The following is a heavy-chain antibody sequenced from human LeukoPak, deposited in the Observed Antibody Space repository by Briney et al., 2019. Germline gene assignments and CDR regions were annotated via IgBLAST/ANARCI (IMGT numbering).Heavy chain of an antibody. CDR1: GFTFSSYW. CDR3: AREVGATIYFDY. J-gene: IGHJ4*02. V-gene: IGHV3-7*04. CDR2: IKQDGSEK. D-gene: IGHD1-26*01. Sequence: GGSLTLSCTASGFTFSSYWMSWVRQAPGKGLEWVANIKQDGSEKYYVDSVKGRFTISRDNAKNSLYLQMNSLRAEDTAVYHCAREVGATIYFDYWGQGILVTVSS.